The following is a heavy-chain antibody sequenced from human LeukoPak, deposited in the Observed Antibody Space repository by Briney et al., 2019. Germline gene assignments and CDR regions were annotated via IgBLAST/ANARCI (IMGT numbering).Heavy chain of an antibody. D-gene: IGHD5-12*01. V-gene: IGHV1-46*01. J-gene: IGHJ6*02. CDR3: ARWLDV. CDR2: ISSSGGGT. Sequence: ASVKVPCKASGYIFTNYYMHWVRQAPGQGLEWVGVISSSGGGTHYAQKFQGRVTMTRDTSTSTVYMDLSSLRPEDTVVYYCARWLDVWGQGTTVTVSS. CDR1: GYIFTNYY.